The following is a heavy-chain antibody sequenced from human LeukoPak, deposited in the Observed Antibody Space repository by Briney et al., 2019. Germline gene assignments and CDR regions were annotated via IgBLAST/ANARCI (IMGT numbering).Heavy chain of an antibody. CDR1: GFTFSSYA. CDR3: VATRVCGGVLLRPNCLYFEN. J-gene: IGHJ4*02. CDR2: ISGSGGST. V-gene: IGHV3-23*01. D-gene: IGHD3-10*01. Sequence: PGGSLRLSCAASGFTFSSYAMSWVRQAPGKGLEWVSAISGSGGSTYYADSVKGRFTISRDNSKNTLYLQMNSLRAEDTAVYYCVATRVCGGVLLRPNCLYFENWGQGTLVSVSS.